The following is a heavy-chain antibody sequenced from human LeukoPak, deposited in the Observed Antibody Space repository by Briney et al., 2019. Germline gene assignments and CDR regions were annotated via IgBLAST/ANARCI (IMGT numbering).Heavy chain of an antibody. CDR2: IYHSGST. CDR1: GGSISSSNW. J-gene: IGHJ4*02. Sequence: PSETLSLTCAVSGGSISSSNWWSWVRQPPGKGLEWIGEIYHSGSTNYNPSLKSRVTISVDKSKNQFSLKLSSATAADTAVYYCASAPYYYGSGSYLYYFDYWGQGTLVTVSS. D-gene: IGHD3-10*01. V-gene: IGHV4-4*02. CDR3: ASAPYYYGSGSYLYYFDY.